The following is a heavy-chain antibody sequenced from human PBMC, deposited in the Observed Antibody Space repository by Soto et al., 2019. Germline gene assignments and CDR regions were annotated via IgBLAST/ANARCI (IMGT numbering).Heavy chain of an antibody. CDR3: ARDSGAKLSSS. CDR1: GGTFSSYR. V-gene: IGHV1-69*01. D-gene: IGHD6-13*01. Sequence: QVQLVQSGAEMRRPGSSVKVSCKASGGTFSSYRINWVRQAPGQGLEWVGGIVPIYRTADYAQQFQGRVTISADESARTAYMEMRGLKSQDTAVYYCARDSGAKLSSSWGQGTLVTVYS. J-gene: IGHJ4*02. CDR2: IVPIYRTA.